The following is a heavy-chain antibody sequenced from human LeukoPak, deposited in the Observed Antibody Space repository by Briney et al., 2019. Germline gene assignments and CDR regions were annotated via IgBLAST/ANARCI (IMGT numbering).Heavy chain of an antibody. J-gene: IGHJ6*03. CDR2: INHSGST. D-gene: IGHD2-15*01. CDR1: GGSFSGYY. Sequence: PSETLSLTCAVYGGSFSGYYWSWIRQPPGKGLEWIGEINHSGSTNYNPSLKSRVTISVDTSKNQFSLKLSSVPAADTAVYYCARGDRDSPTYYYYSYYMDVWGKGTTVTV. V-gene: IGHV4-34*01. CDR3: ARGDRDSPTYYYYSYYMDV.